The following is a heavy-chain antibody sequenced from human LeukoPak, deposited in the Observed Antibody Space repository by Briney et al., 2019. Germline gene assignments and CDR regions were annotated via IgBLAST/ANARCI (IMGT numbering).Heavy chain of an antibody. CDR3: AKATTTPTIGYYHYYGLDV. D-gene: IGHD5-24*01. J-gene: IGHJ6*02. Sequence: GGSLRLSCAASGFTFSSYAMSWVRQAPVKGLEWVSAISGSGGSTYYADSVKGRFTISRDNSKNTLYLQMNSLRAEDTAVYYCAKATTTPTIGYYHYYGLDVWGQGTTVTVSS. CDR1: GFTFSSYA. CDR2: ISGSGGST. V-gene: IGHV3-23*01.